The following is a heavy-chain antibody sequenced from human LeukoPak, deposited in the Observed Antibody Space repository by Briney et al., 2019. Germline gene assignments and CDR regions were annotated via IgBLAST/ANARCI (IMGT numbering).Heavy chain of an antibody. V-gene: IGHV3-11*06. D-gene: IGHD5-18*01. CDR2: ISSGSTYT. CDR1: GFTFSDYY. J-gene: IGHJ4*02. CDR3: ARLAVDTADISYVDY. Sequence: GGSQRLSCAASGFTFSDYYMSWIRQAPGKGLEWVSYISSGSTYTNYADSVKGRFTISRDNAKNSLYLQMNSLRAEDTAVYYCARLAVDTADISYVDYWGQGTLVTVSS.